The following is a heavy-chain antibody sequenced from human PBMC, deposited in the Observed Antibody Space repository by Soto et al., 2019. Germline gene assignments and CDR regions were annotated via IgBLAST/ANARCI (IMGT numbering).Heavy chain of an antibody. Sequence: SVKVSCKASGGTFSSYAISWVRQAPGQGLEWMGGIIPIFGTANYAQKFQGRVTITADESTSTAYMELSSLRSEDTAVYYCARAERGYSYGSTPFDYWGQGTLVTVSS. CDR2: IIPIFGTA. CDR1: GGTFSSYA. V-gene: IGHV1-69*13. J-gene: IGHJ4*02. CDR3: ARAERGYSYGSTPFDY. D-gene: IGHD5-18*01.